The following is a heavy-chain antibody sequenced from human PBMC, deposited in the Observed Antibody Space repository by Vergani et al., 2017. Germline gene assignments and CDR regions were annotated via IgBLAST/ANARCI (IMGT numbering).Heavy chain of an antibody. J-gene: IGHJ3*02. Sequence: EVQLVESGGGLVQPGGSLRLSCAASGFTFSSYWMHWVRQAPGKGLVWVSRINSDGSSTSYADAVKGRFTISRDNAKNTLYLQMNSLSAEDTAVYYCAREGVLRYFDWYHGGNAFDIWGQGTMVTVSS. V-gene: IGHV3-74*01. D-gene: IGHD3-9*01. CDR1: GFTFSSYW. CDR3: AREGVLRYFDWYHGGNAFDI. CDR2: INSDGSST.